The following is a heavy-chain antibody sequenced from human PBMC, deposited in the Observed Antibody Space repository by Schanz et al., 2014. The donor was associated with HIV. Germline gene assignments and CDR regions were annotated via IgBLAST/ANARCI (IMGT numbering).Heavy chain of an antibody. V-gene: IGHV3-30*03. CDR2: ISYDGSNK. D-gene: IGHD3-10*01. CDR3: ARADYGSGSFHNGPDY. CDR1: GLTFSSYG. J-gene: IGHJ4*02. Sequence: QVQLVESGGGVVQPGRSLRLSCAGSGLTFSSYGMHWVRQAPGKGLEWVAVISYDGSNKYYADSVKGRFTISRDNSKNTLYLQMNSLRAEDTAVYYCARADYGSGSFHNGPDYWGQGTLVTVSS.